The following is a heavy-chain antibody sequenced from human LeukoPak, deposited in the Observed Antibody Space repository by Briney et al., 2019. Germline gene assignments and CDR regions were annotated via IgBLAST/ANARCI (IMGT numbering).Heavy chain of an antibody. Sequence: GGSLRLSCAAYGFTFSSYAMSWVRQAPGKGLEWVSGINWNGGSTGYADSVKGRFTISRDNAKNSLYLQMNSLRAEDTALYYCARHLVGAQGFDYWGQGTLVTVSS. D-gene: IGHD1-26*01. CDR3: ARHLVGAQGFDY. CDR1: GFTFSSYA. V-gene: IGHV3-20*04. CDR2: INWNGGST. J-gene: IGHJ4*02.